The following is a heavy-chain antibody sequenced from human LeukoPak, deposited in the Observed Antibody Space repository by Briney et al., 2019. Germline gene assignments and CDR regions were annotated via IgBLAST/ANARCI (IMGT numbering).Heavy chain of an antibody. CDR1: GGTFSSYA. Sequence: ASVKVSCKASGGTFSSYAISWVRQAPGQGLEWMGIINPSGGSTSYAQKFQGRVTMTRDMSTSTVYMELSSLRSEDTAVYSCARSRGLFSSWYADYWGQGTLVTVSS. J-gene: IGHJ4*02. D-gene: IGHD6-13*01. V-gene: IGHV1-46*01. CDR3: ARSRGLFSSWYADY. CDR2: INPSGGST.